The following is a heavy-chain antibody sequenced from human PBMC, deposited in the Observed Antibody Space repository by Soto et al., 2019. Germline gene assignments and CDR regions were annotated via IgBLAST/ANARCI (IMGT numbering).Heavy chain of an antibody. V-gene: IGHV3-33*01. CDR1: GFTFSRYG. CDR2: IWYDGSNA. J-gene: IGHJ4*02. Sequence: GGSLRLSCAASGFTFSRYGMHWVRQAPGKGLEWVAVIWYDGSNAYYRDSVKGRFTISRDNSKNTVSLQMNSLRAEDTAVYYCAREGVDTAMAAFDYWGQGILVTVSS. CDR3: AREGVDTAMAAFDY. D-gene: IGHD5-18*01.